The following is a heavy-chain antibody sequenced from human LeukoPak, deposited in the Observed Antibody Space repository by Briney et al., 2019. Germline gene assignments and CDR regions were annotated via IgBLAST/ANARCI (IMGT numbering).Heavy chain of an antibody. CDR3: ARLSLSYDVLTGYSPEFFDY. J-gene: IGHJ4*02. D-gene: IGHD3-9*01. V-gene: IGHV4-59*01. CDR2: VYYSGSA. Sequence: SETLSLTCTVSGGSISSYFWSWIRQSPGQGLEWIGYVYYSGSANYKPSLKSRVTISIDTSKNQFSLKLSSVTAADTAVYYCARLSLSYDVLTGYSPEFFDYWGQGTLVTVSS. CDR1: GGSISSYF.